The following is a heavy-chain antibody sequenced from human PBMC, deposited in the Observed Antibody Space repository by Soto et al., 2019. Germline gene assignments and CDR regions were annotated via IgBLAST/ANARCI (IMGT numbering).Heavy chain of an antibody. Sequence: PGGSLRLSCAASGFTFSSYWMSWVRQAPGKGLEWVANIKQDGSEKYYVDSVKGRFTISRDNAKNSLYLQMNSLRAEDTAVYYCARDLKGGWYMPYYFDYWGQGTLVTVSS. D-gene: IGHD6-19*01. CDR2: IKQDGSEK. V-gene: IGHV3-7*05. CDR1: GFTFSSYW. J-gene: IGHJ4*02. CDR3: ARDLKGGWYMPYYFDY.